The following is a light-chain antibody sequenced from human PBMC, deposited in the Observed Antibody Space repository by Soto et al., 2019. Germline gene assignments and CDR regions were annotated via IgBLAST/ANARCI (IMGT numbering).Light chain of an antibody. J-gene: IGKJ1*01. CDR2: DAS. CDR3: QQYGSIPWT. V-gene: IGKV3-11*01. CDR1: QSVSNY. Sequence: EIVLTQSPATLSASPGERATLSCWASQSVSNYLAWYQLKPGQAPRLLIYDASSRATGIPDRFSGSGSGTDFTLTISRLEPEDFAVYYCQQYGSIPWTFGQGTKVDIK.